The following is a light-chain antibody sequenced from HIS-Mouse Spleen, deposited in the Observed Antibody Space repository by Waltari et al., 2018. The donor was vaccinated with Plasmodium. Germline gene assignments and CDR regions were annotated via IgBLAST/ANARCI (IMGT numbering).Light chain of an antibody. J-gene: IGLJ3*02. V-gene: IGLV2-14*03. CDR3: SSYTSSSTLRWV. CDR2: DVS. CDR1: SSDVGGYNY. Sequence: QSALTQPASVSGSPGQSITISCTGTSSDVGGYNYVSWYQQHPGKAPTLMIYDVSNRPSGVSNRFSGSKSGNTASLTISGLQAEDEADYYCSSYTSSSTLRWVFGGGTKLTVL.